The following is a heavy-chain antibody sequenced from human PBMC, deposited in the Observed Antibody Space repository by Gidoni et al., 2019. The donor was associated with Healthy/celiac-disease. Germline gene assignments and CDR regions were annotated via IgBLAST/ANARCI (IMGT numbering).Heavy chain of an antibody. CDR3: ARASGKQQLAGWFDP. V-gene: IGHV1-46*01. CDR2: INPSGGST. CDR1: GYPFPRYY. D-gene: IGHD6-13*01. J-gene: IGHJ5*02. Sequence: QVQLVQSGAEVNKPGASVKVSCKDSGYPFPRYYMHWVRQAPGQGLEWMGIINPSGGSTSYAQKFQGRVTMTRDTSTSTVYMELSSLRSEDTAVYYCARASGKQQLAGWFDPWGQGTLVTVSS.